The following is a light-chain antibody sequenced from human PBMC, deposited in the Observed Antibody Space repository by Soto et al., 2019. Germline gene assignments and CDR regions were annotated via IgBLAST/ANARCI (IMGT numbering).Light chain of an antibody. CDR2: DVT. V-gene: IGLV2-14*03. J-gene: IGLJ1*01. Sequence: QSALTQPASVSGSPGQSITISCTGTSGDIGSYNRVSWYQQHPGKAPKLIIYDVTDRPSGVSNRFSGSKSGNTASLTISGLQAEDEAEYYCSSYTNINTRACVFGTGTKV. CDR3: SSYTNINTRACV. CDR1: SGDIGSYNR.